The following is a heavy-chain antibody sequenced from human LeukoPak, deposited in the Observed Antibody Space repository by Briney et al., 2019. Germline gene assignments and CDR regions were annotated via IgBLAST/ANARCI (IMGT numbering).Heavy chain of an antibody. CDR2: IYYSGST. V-gene: IGHV4-39*01. CDR3: ARQVRRYYYYMDV. Sequence: KSSETLSLTCTVSGGSTSSSSYYWGWIRQPPGKGLEWIGSIYYSGSTYYNPSLKSRVTISVDTSKNQFSLKLSSVTAADTAVYYCARQVRRYYYYMDVWGKGTTVTVSS. CDR1: GGSTSSSSYY. J-gene: IGHJ6*03.